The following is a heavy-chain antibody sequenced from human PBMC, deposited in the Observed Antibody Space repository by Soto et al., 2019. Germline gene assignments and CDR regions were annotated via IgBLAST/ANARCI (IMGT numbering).Heavy chain of an antibody. CDR1: GFTFSSYA. CDR2: ISGSGGST. D-gene: IGHD3-16*02. V-gene: IGHV3-23*01. J-gene: IGHJ4*02. Sequence: HPGGSLRLSCAASGFTFSSYAMSWVRQAPGKGLEWVSAISGSGGSTYYADSVKGRFTISRDNSKNTLYLQMNSLRAEDTAVYYCAKAYDYVWGSYRYTDYWGQGTLVTVSS. CDR3: AKAYDYVWGSYRYTDY.